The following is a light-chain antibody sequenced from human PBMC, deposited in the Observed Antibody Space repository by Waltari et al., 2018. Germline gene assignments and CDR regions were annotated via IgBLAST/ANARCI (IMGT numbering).Light chain of an antibody. CDR3: QQYHDSPWT. V-gene: IGKV1-5*03. J-gene: IGKJ1*01. Sequence: DIQMTQSPSTLSASVGDRITITCRASQNINRWLVWIPQKPGKSPKLLIYQASSLESGVPSRFSGSGSGTEFTLTISSLQRDDFATYYCQQYHDSPWTFGQGTQVEI. CDR2: QAS. CDR1: QNINRW.